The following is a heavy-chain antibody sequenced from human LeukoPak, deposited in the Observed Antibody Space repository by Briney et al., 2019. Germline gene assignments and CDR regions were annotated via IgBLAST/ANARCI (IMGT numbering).Heavy chain of an antibody. D-gene: IGHD6-19*01. Sequence: GGSLRLSCASSGFAPGNDWMHWVRQAPGKGLEWVSRISTDGSMTGYTDSVKGRFTIYRDNAKRILYLEMNNLRVEDTAVYYCASFGQQWLESYWGQGTLVTVSS. V-gene: IGHV3-74*01. CDR1: GFAPGNDW. CDR3: ASFGQQWLESY. CDR2: ISTDGSMT. J-gene: IGHJ4*02.